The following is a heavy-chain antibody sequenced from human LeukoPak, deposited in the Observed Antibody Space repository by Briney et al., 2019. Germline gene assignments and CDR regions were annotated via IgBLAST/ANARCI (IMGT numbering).Heavy chain of an antibody. V-gene: IGHV3-53*04. CDR2: IYSGGST. CDR1: GFTVNSNY. J-gene: IGHJ5*02. Sequence: GGSLTLSCGDSGFTVNSNYMAWVRQAPGKGLEWVALIYSGGSTHYSDSVRGRFTISRHNSNNTLYLQMRSPRPDDTAVYYCARDLRSCSGGECYEYKWFDPWGQGTLVTVSS. CDR3: ARDLRSCSGGECYEYKWFDP. D-gene: IGHD2-21*01.